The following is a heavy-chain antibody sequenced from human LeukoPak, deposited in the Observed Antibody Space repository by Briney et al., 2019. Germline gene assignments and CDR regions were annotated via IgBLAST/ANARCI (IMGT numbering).Heavy chain of an antibody. CDR2: ISGSGGST. V-gene: IGHV3-23*01. CDR1: GFTFSSYA. CDR3: AKDQGIAAAGTPDY. D-gene: IGHD6-13*01. Sequence: GGSLRLSCAASGFTFSSYAMSWVRQAPGKGLEWVSAISGSGGSTYYADSVKGRFTISRDNSKNTLYLRMNSLRAEDTAVYYCAKDQGIAAAGTPDYWGQGTLVTVSS. J-gene: IGHJ4*02.